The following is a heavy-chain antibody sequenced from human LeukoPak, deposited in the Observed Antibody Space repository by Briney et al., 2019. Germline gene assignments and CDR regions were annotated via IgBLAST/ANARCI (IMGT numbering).Heavy chain of an antibody. V-gene: IGHV3-30-3*01. D-gene: IGHD2-2*02. Sequence: PGGSLRLSCAASGFTFSSYAMHWVRQAPGKGLEWVAVISYDGSNKYYADSVKGRFTISRDNSKNTLYLQMNSLRAEDTAVYYCARSWTDIVVVPAAISLDYWGQGTLVTVSS. J-gene: IGHJ4*02. CDR1: GFTFSSYA. CDR3: ARSWTDIVVVPAAISLDY. CDR2: ISYDGSNK.